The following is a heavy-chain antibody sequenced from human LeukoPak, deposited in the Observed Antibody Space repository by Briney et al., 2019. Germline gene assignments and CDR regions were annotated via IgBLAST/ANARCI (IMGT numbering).Heavy chain of an antibody. J-gene: IGHJ4*02. D-gene: IGHD3-22*01. CDR3: AKVTYYYDSSGYYLYYFDY. CDR2: VSGSGGST. V-gene: IGHV3-23*01. CDR1: GFTFSSYA. Sequence: GGSLRLSCAASGFTFSSYAMSWVRQAPGKGLKWVSAVSGSGGSTYYADSVKGRFTISRDNSKNTLYLQMNSLRAEDTAVYYCAKVTYYYDSSGYYLYYFDYWGQGTLVTVSS.